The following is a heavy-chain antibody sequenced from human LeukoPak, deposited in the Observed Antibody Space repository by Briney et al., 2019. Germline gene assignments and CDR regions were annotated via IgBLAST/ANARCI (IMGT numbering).Heavy chain of an antibody. CDR1: GGSFSGYS. D-gene: IGHD2-2*01. CDR3: ARGYCSSTSCYGAAFDI. V-gene: IGHV4-34*01. CDR2: INHSGST. Sequence: SETLSLTCAVKGGSFSGYSWSWIRQPPGKGLEWIGEINHSGSTKYNPSLKSRVTISVDTSKKQLSLELSSMTAADTAVYYCARGYCSSTSCYGAAFDIWGQGTMVTVSS. J-gene: IGHJ3*02.